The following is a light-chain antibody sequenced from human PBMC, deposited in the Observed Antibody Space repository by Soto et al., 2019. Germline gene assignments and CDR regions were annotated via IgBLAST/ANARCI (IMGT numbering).Light chain of an antibody. Sequence: EIVLTQSPAILSLSPGERATLSCRASQSVSSSYLAWYQQKPGQAPRLLIYGASSRETGIPDRFSGSGAGTEFTRTISRLEPEDFEVDYCQQYDTSPGTFGQGTKVDIK. CDR2: GAS. J-gene: IGKJ1*01. CDR3: QQYDTSPGT. CDR1: QSVSSSY. V-gene: IGKV3-20*01.